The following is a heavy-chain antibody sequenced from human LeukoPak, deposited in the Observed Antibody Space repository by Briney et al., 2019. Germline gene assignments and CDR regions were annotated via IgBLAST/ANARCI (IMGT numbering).Heavy chain of an antibody. J-gene: IGHJ6*02. V-gene: IGHV4-59*01. D-gene: IGHD3-9*01. CDR1: GGSISSYY. CDR2: INYKGST. Sequence: SETLSLTCTVSGGSISSYYWSWIRQPPGKGLEWVGYINYKGSTSYNPSLKSRVTISVDTSKNQVSLNLASVTAADTAVYYCARDNWLSSSNTWYYYGMDVWGQGTTVTVSS. CDR3: ARDNWLSSSNTWYYYGMDV.